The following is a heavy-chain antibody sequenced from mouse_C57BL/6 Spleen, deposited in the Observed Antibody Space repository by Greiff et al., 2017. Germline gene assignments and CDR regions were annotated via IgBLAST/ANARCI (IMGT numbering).Heavy chain of an antibody. Sequence: QVQLQQSGPGLVAPSQSLSITCTVSGFSFTSYGVSWVRQPPGKGLEWLGVIWGYGSTNYHSAPISILSLSTYNSTSQVFLTLNRLQTDDTATYSGAKPDYYGNYVPLAYWGQGTLVTVSA. V-gene: IGHV2-3*01. CDR2: IWGYGST. CDR3: AKPDYYGNYVPLAY. CDR1: GFSFTSYG. J-gene: IGHJ3*01. D-gene: IGHD2-1*01.